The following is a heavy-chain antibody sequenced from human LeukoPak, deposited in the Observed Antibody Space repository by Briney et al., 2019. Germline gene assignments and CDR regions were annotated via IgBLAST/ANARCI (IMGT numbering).Heavy chain of an antibody. CDR1: GFTFSNYG. CDR2: ISYDGSTK. V-gene: IGHV3-30*03. J-gene: IGHJ4*02. D-gene: IGHD2-8*01. Sequence: PGGSLRLSCAASGFTFSNYGMNWVRQAPGKGPEWVAIISYDGSTKFYADSVKGRFTISRDNSKNTLYLQMNSLRAEDTAVYYCARDPLNGALDYWGQGVLVTVSS. CDR3: ARDPLNGALDY.